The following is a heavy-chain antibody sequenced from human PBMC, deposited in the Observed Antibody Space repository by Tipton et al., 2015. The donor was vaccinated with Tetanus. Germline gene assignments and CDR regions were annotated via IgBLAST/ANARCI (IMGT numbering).Heavy chain of an antibody. CDR3: AKSVGSTGLYGMDV. D-gene: IGHD1-26*01. CDR1: GFTFNTYA. Sequence: SLRLSCAASGFTFNTYAMSWVRQAPGKGLEWASVIYSGDSRTYYADSVKGRFTISRDNSKNTLYLQMNSLRADDTAVYYCAKSVGSTGLYGMDVWGQGTTVTVSS. V-gene: IGHV3-23*03. J-gene: IGHJ6*02. CDR2: IYSGDSRT.